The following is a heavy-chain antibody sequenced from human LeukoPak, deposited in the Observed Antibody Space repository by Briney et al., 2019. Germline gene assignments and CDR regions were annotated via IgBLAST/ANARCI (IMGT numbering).Heavy chain of an antibody. CDR1: GFTFSNYA. J-gene: IGHJ3*02. V-gene: IGHV3-33*08. CDR2: IWYDGSYK. CDR3: ARGNSDAFDI. D-gene: IGHD4-23*01. Sequence: GGSLRLSCAASGFTFSNYAMHWVRQPPGKGLEWVAIIWYDGSYKYYADSVKGRFTVSRDNSKNTLYLQVNSLTAEDTAVYYCARGNSDAFDIWGQGTMVTVSS.